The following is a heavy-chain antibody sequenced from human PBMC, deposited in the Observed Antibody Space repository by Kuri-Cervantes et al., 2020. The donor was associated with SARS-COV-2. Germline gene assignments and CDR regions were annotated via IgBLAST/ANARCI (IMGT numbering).Heavy chain of an antibody. CDR3: VKTLFPYRSGGSCSTPVIPRYGMDV. J-gene: IGHJ6*02. CDR1: GFTFSSYA. Sequence: GESLKIFCSASGFTFSSYAMHWVRQAPGKGLEYVSAISSNGGSTYYADSVKGRFTISRDNSKNTLYLQMSSLRAEDTAVYYCVKTLFPYRSGGSCSTPVIPRYGMDVWGQGTTVTVSS. D-gene: IGHD2-15*01. V-gene: IGHV3-64D*06. CDR2: ISSNGGST.